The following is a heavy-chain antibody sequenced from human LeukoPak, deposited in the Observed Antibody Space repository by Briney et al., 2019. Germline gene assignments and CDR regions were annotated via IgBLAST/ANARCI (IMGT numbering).Heavy chain of an antibody. J-gene: IGHJ4*02. D-gene: IGHD3-22*01. CDR3: ARGDFITMIVAFDY. V-gene: IGHV1-2*02. Sequence: ASVKVSCKASGYTFTSYGISWVRQAPGQGLEWMGWINPNSGGTNYAQKFQGRVTMTRDTSISTAYMELSRLRSDDTAVYYCARGDFITMIVAFDYWGQGTLVTVSS. CDR1: GYTFTSYG. CDR2: INPNSGGT.